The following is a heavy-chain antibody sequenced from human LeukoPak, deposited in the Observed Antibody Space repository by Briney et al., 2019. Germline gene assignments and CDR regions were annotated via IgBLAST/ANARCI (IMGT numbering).Heavy chain of an antibody. V-gene: IGHV4-39*01. J-gene: IGHJ5*02. CDR1: GGSISRITYF. CDR3: ARHNYGGPANWIDP. Sequence: SETLSLTCTVSGGSISRITYFWGWVRQPPGRGLEWIGSIYFSGSTYYNPSLKSRVTISIDTSKNQISLKLSSVTAADTALYYCARHNYGGPANWIDPWGQGTLVTVSS. D-gene: IGHD4-23*01. CDR2: IYFSGST.